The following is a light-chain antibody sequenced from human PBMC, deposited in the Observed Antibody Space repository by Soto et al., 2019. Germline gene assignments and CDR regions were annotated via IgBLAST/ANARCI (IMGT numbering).Light chain of an antibody. CDR3: QQYDTYDSYT. V-gene: IGKV1-5*03. Sequence: DIQMTQSPSTLSVSIGERVTITCRASQSVSTCLAWYQQKPGKAPKLLIYKASSLESGVPSRFSGSGSGTEFTLTISSLQPDDFATYHCQQYDTYDSYTFGQGTKLEIK. CDR2: KAS. CDR1: QSVSTC. J-gene: IGKJ2*01.